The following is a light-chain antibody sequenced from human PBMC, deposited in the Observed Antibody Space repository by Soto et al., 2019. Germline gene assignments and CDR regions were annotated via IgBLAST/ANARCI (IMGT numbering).Light chain of an antibody. J-gene: IGKJ2*01. CDR3: QQYYNIPPYT. CDR2: WAS. CDR1: QSVLYSSNNKNY. V-gene: IGKV4-1*01. Sequence: DIVMTQSPDSLAVSLGERATINCKSSQSVLYSSNNKNYLAWYQQKPGQPPKLLIYWASTRESGVPDRFSGSGSETDFTLTISTLQAEDVAVYYCQQYYNIPPYTFGQGTKLEIK.